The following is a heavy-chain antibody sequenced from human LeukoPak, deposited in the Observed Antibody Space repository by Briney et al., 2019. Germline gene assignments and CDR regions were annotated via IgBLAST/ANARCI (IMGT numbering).Heavy chain of an antibody. V-gene: IGHV4-34*01. J-gene: IGHJ4*02. CDR1: GGSFSGYY. D-gene: IGHD6-19*01. CDR3: ARGPKRIAVADTPPDY. Sequence: NPSETLSLTCAVYGGSFSGYYWSWIRQPPGKGLEWIGEINHSGSTNSNPSLKSRVTISVDTSKNQFSLKLSSVTAADTAVYYCARGPKRIAVADTPPDYWGQGTLVTVSS. CDR2: INHSGST.